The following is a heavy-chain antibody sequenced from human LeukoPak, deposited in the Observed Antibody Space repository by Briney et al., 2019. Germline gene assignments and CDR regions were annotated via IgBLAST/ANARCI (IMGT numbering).Heavy chain of an antibody. CDR3: ARGRVLRSYLTWRGDFFDY. CDR1: GGSGSDY. Sequence: SETLSLTCIVSGGSGSDYWGWIRQPPGKELEWMRSIYYSGSTYYNPSLKSRVTISVDTSKNQFSLKLSSVTAADTAVYYCARGRVLRSYLTWRGDFFDYWGQGTLVTVSS. V-gene: IGHV4-39*01. J-gene: IGHJ4*02. CDR2: IYYSGST. D-gene: IGHD3-3*01.